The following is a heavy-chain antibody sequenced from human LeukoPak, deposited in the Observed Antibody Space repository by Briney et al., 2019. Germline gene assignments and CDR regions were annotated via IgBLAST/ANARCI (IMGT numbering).Heavy chain of an antibody. V-gene: IGHV3-53*01. J-gene: IGHJ4*02. Sequence: GRSLRLSCAASGFTVSSNYKSWVRQPPGKGLEWVSVIYSGGSTYYADSVKGRFTISRDNSKNTLYLQMNSLRAEDTAVYYCAREFYYDSSGGFDYWGQGTLVTVCS. CDR1: GFTVSSNY. D-gene: IGHD3-22*01. CDR2: IYSGGST. CDR3: AREFYYDSSGGFDY.